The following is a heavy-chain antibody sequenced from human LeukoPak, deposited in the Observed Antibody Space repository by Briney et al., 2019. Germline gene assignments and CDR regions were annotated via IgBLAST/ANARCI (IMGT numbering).Heavy chain of an antibody. V-gene: IGHV3-48*03. CDR1: GLTFSTYE. CDR3: AKTHVWGSGRGFDY. CDR2: ISSSGDTM. J-gene: IGHJ4*02. D-gene: IGHD3-16*01. Sequence: GGSLRLSCATSGLTFSTYEMNWVRQAPGKGLECISHISSSGDTMYYADSVRGRFTISRDNAENSLYLQMNSLRADDTAVYYCAKTHVWGSGRGFDYWGQGTLVTVSS.